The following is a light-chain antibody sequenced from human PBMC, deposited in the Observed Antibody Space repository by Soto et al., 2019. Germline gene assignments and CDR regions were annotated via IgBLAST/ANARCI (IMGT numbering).Light chain of an antibody. CDR3: QSLGTGIQV. CDR2: INYDGTH. J-gene: IGLJ3*02. V-gene: IGLV4-69*01. CDR1: SGYSTYA. Sequence: QSVLTQSPSASASLGASVKLTCTLSSGYSTYAIAWHQQQSEKGPRFLMKINYDGTHSKGDGFFDRFSGSSSGAERHLTISILQYEDEDDYYCQSLGTGIQVFGGGTKLTVL.